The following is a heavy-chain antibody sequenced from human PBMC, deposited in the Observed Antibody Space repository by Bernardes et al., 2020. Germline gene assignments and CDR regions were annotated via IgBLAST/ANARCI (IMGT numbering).Heavy chain of an antibody. D-gene: IGHD2-21*01. CDR1: GFTFDDYG. CDR2: INWNGGST. CDR3: ARGDLSAFDI. J-gene: IGHJ3*02. Sequence: GVLRLSCAASGFTFDDYGMSWVRQAPGKGLEWISGINWNGGSTGYADSVKGRFTISRDNAKNSLYLQMNSLRAEDTALYHCARGDLSAFDIWGQGTMVTVSS. V-gene: IGHV3-20*01.